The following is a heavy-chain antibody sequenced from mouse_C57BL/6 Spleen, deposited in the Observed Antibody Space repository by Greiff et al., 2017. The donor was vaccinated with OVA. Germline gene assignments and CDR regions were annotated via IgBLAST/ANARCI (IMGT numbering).Heavy chain of an antibody. V-gene: IGHV5-17*01. CDR2: ISSGSSTI. D-gene: IGHD1-1*01. CDR1: GFTFSDYG. Sequence: EVHLVESGGGLVKPGGSLKLSCAASGFTFSDYGMHWVRQAPEKGLEWVAYISSGSSTIYYADTVKGRFTISRDNAKNTLFLQMTSLRSEDTAMYYCARIPITTVYAMDYWGQGTSVTVSS. J-gene: IGHJ4*01. CDR3: ARIPITTVYAMDY.